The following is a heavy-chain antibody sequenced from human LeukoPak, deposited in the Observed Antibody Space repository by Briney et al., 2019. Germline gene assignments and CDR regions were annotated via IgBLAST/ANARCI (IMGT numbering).Heavy chain of an antibody. J-gene: IGHJ2*01. CDR2: IYYSGST. CDR3: ATHLGGSSWHWYFDL. Sequence: SETLSLTCTVSGGSISSGDYYWSWIRQPPGKGLEWIGYIYYSGSTYYNPSLKSRVTISVDTSKNQFSLKLSSVTAADTAVYYCATHLGGSSWHWYFDLWGRGTLVTVSS. CDR1: GGSISSGDYY. D-gene: IGHD6-13*01. V-gene: IGHV4-30-4*01.